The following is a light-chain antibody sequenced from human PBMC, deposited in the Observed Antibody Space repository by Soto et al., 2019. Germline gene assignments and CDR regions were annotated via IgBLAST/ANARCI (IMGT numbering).Light chain of an antibody. CDR1: QSVSNRY. Sequence: EIVLTQSPGTLSLSPGERGTLSCRASQSVSNRYLAWYQQKPGQAPRLLIYDATTRATGIPDRFSGSGSGTDLTLTISRLEPEDFAVYYCQQYGSSPRTFGQGTKVDIK. J-gene: IGKJ1*01. V-gene: IGKV3-20*01. CDR3: QQYGSSPRT. CDR2: DAT.